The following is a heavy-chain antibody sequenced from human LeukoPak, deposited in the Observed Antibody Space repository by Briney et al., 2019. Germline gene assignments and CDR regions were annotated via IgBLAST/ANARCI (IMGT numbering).Heavy chain of an antibody. CDR2: INSDGSST. V-gene: IGHV3-74*01. CDR1: GFTFSNYW. Sequence: GGSLRLSCAASGFTFSNYWIHRVRQAPGKGLVWVSRINSDGSSTTYADSVKGRFTISRDNAKNTLYLQMNSLRAEDTAVYFCARRYRSSSDYWGQGNLVAVSS. D-gene: IGHD1-14*01. J-gene: IGHJ4*02. CDR3: ARRYRSSSDY.